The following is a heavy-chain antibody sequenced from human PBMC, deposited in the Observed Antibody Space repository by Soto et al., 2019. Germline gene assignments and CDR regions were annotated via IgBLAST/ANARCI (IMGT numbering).Heavy chain of an antibody. CDR3: ARVYYDSLYYYYGMDV. D-gene: IGHD3-22*01. J-gene: IGHJ6*02. CDR1: GYTFTSYG. Sequence: ASVKVSCKASGYTFTSYGISWVRQAPGQGLEWMGWISAYNGNTNYAQKLQGRVTMTTDTSTSTAYMELRSPRSDDTAVYYCARVYYDSLYYYYGMDVWGQGTTVTVSS. V-gene: IGHV1-18*01. CDR2: ISAYNGNT.